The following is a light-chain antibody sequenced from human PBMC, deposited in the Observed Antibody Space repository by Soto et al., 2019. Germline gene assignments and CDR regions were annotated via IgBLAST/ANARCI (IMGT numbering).Light chain of an antibody. CDR2: KVS. V-gene: IGKV2D-30*01. Sequence: DVVMTQSPLSLPVTLGQPASISCRSSQSLVNRDGNTYLSWFQQRPGQSPRRLIYKVSNWDSGVPARFSGSGSGTDFTLKISRAEAEDIGVYFCMQGTHWPPTFGQGTRLEIK. CDR3: MQGTHWPPT. CDR1: QSLVNRDGNTY. J-gene: IGKJ5*01.